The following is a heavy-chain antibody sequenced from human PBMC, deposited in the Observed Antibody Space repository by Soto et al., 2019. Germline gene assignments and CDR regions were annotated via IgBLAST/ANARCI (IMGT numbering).Heavy chain of an antibody. D-gene: IGHD3-3*01. CDR2: ISAYNGNT. CDR1: GYTFTSYG. J-gene: IGHJ6*03. Sequence: ASVKVSCKASGYTFTSYGISWVRQAPGQGLEWMGWISAYNGNTNYAQKLQGRVTVTTDTSTSTAYMELRSLRSDDTAVYYCARVALDDFWSGYPYYMDVWGKGTTVTVSS. V-gene: IGHV1-18*01. CDR3: ARVALDDFWSGYPYYMDV.